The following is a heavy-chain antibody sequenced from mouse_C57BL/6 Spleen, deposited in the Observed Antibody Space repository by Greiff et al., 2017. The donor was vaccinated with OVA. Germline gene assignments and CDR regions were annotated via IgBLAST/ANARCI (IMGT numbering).Heavy chain of an antibody. CDR2: ISSGGSYT. CDR3: ARHRGYDYAWFAY. V-gene: IGHV5-6*01. D-gene: IGHD2-4*01. Sequence: EVKLMESGGDLVKPGGSLKLSCAASGFTFSSYGMSWVRQTPDKRLEWVATISSGGSYTYYPDSVKGRFTISRDNAKNTLYLQMSSLKSEDTAMYYCARHRGYDYAWFAYWGQGTLVTVSA. CDR1: GFTFSSYG. J-gene: IGHJ3*01.